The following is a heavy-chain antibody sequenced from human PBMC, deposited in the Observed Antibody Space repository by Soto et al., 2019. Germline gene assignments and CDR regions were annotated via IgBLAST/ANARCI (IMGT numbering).Heavy chain of an antibody. CDR2: IYTSGST. CDR3: ARACSSNSCYDVFDY. J-gene: IGHJ4*03. CDR1: VGSISSYY. D-gene: IGHD2-2*01. V-gene: IGHV4-4*07. Sequence: SETLSLTCTVSVGSISSYYWSWIRQPAGKGLEWIGRIYTSGSTNYNPSLKSRVTMSVDTSKNQISLKLSSVTAADTAVYYCARACSSNSCYDVFDYWGQGTLVTASS.